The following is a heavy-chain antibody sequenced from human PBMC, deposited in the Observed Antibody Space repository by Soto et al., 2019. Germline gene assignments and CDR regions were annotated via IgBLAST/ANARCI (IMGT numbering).Heavy chain of an antibody. CDR1: GFTFSSYW. CDR2: IKQDGSEK. CDR3: ATDVSAGGIVVPATPDY. J-gene: IGHJ4*02. D-gene: IGHD2-2*01. Sequence: EVQLVESGGGLVQPGGSLRLSCAASGFTFSSYWMSWVRQAPGKGLEWVANIKQDGSEKYYVDSVKGRFTISRDNAKNSLYLQMNSLRAEETAVYDCATDVSAGGIVVPATPDYWGQGTLVTVSS. V-gene: IGHV3-7*01.